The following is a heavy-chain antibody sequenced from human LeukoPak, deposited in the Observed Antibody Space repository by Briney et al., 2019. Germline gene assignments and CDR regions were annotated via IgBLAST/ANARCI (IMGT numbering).Heavy chain of an antibody. CDR3: ARDYYCSSTSCYPYYFDY. CDR2: ISSSSSTI. Sequence: PGGSLRLSCAASGFTFSSYSMNWVRQAPGKGLEWVSYISSSSSTIYYADSVKGRFTISRDNAKNSLYLQMNSLRAEDTAMYYCARDYYCSSTSCYPYYFDYWGQGTLVTVSS. J-gene: IGHJ4*02. CDR1: GFTFSSYS. D-gene: IGHD2-2*01. V-gene: IGHV3-48*01.